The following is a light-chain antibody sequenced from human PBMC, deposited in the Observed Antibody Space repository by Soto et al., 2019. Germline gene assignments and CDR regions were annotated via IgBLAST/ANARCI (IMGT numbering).Light chain of an antibody. CDR1: QSVDSNY. CDR2: GAS. J-gene: IGKJ2*01. Sequence: EIVFTKSPGTLSLSPGERATLSCRASQSVDSNYLAWYQQRPGQAPRLLTHGASSRATGIPDRFSGSGPGTDISLTISRLEPEDFAVYYCQHYSFSSYTFGQGTKLEIK. V-gene: IGKV3-20*01. CDR3: QHYSFSSYT.